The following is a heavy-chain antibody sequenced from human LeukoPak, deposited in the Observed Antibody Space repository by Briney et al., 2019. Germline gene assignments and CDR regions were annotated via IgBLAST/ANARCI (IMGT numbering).Heavy chain of an antibody. J-gene: IGHJ4*02. D-gene: IGHD3-10*01. Sequence: SVKVSCKASGGTFSNFAFSWVRQAPGQGLQWVGRIIPIVDVTSYAQNFKGRVTITADESTTTAYMELSSLRSEDTAVYYCAREMGDREFYFGYWGQGTLVTVSS. CDR1: GGTFSNFA. V-gene: IGHV1-69*04. CDR2: IIPIVDVT. CDR3: AREMGDREFYFGY.